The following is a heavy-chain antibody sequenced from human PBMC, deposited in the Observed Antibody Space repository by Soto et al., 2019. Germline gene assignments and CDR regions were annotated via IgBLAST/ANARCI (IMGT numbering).Heavy chain of an antibody. J-gene: IGHJ6*02. V-gene: IGHV1-69*12. CDR2: IIPLFGTT. CDR1: GGTFNNYV. Sequence: QVQLVQSGAEVKKPGSSVKVSCKASGGTFNNYVISWVRQAPGQGLEWMGGIIPLFGTTNYAQKFQGRVTITADESTSTVYMELSSPRSEDTAVFYCAREPEGGMDVWGQGTTVTGSS. CDR3: AREPEGGMDV.